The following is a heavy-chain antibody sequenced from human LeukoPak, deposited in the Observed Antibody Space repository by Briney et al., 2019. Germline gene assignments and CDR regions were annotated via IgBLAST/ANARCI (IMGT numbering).Heavy chain of an antibody. J-gene: IGHJ6*03. CDR3: AKTSLSDASGHYYYMDV. Sequence: PGGSLRLSCAASAFTFSSYAMSWVRQAPGKGLEWVSLISVSGGSTYYADSVKGRFTISRDNSKNTLYLQVNNLRTEDTALYYCAKTSLSDASGHYYYMDVWGKGTTVTVSS. CDR1: AFTFSSYA. CDR2: ISVSGGST. D-gene: IGHD3-3*01. V-gene: IGHV3-23*01.